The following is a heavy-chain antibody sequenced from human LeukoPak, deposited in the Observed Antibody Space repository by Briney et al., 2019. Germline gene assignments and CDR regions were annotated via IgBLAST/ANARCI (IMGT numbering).Heavy chain of an antibody. V-gene: IGHV1-8*01. CDR3: ARAKYYDILTGYYEGGSDY. D-gene: IGHD3-9*01. J-gene: IGHJ4*02. CDR2: MNPNSGNT. CDR1: GYTFTSYD. Sequence: ASVKVSCKASGYTFTSYDINRVRQATGQGLEWMGWMNPNSGNTGYAQKFQGRVTMTRNTSISTAYMELSSLRSEDTAVYYCARAKYYDILTGYYEGGSDYWGQGTLVTVSS.